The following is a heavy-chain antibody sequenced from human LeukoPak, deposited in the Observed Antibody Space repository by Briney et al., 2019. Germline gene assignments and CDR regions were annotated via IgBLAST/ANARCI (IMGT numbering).Heavy chain of an antibody. D-gene: IGHD3-22*01. J-gene: IGHJ3*02. CDR2: IDTSDDRK. V-gene: IGHV3-23*01. CDR3: AKGFYDNSASGVFDI. CDR1: GFTLSRYA. Sequence: PWGSLRLSCAASGFTLSRYAMCWVRQAPRKGVEWVSAIDTSDDRKYIGDSVKGRCTITRDNSKKTLYLQMNSLRAAETAVYYCAKGFYDNSASGVFDIGGQGPMVTVSS.